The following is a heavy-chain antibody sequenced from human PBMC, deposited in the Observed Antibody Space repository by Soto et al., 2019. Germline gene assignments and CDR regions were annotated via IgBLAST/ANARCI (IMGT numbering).Heavy chain of an antibody. CDR2: TYYRSRWYS. CDR3: ARSEEDSDYHHYGLDV. V-gene: IGHV6-1*01. D-gene: IGHD2-15*01. J-gene: IGHJ6*02. Sequence: PSQTLSLTCVISGDSVSSSSVAWNWVRQSPSRGLEWLGRTYYRSRWYSDFAVSVRGRIVINADTSKNQFSLQLNSVTPEDMAVYFCARSEEDSDYHHYGLDVWGQGTTVTVSS. CDR1: GDSVSSSSVA.